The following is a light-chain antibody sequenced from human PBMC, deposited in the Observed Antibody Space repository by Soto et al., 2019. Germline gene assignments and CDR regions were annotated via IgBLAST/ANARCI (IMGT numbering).Light chain of an antibody. CDR1: SSDVGSYNL. J-gene: IGLJ1*01. CDR2: EGN. V-gene: IGLV2-23*01. Sequence: QSALTQPASVSGSPGQSITISCTGTSSDVGSYNLVSWYQQHPGKAPKLIIYEGNKRPSGVSNHFSASKSGNTASLTISGLQAEDEADYYCCSYAGPTTLYVFGSGTKVTVL. CDR3: CSYAGPTTLYV.